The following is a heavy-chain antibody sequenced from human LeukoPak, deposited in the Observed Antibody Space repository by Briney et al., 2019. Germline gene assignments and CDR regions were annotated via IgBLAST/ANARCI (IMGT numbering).Heavy chain of an antibody. CDR2: IIPIFGTA. V-gene: IGHV1-69*13. Sequence: SVKVSCKASGGTFSSYAISWVRQAPGQGLEWMGGIIPIFGTANYAQKFQGRVTITADESTSTAYMELSSLRSEDTAVYYCAVREETGFWSGYKPSSFDYWGQGTLVTVSS. CDR1: GGTFSSYA. D-gene: IGHD3-3*01. CDR3: AVREETGFWSGYKPSSFDY. J-gene: IGHJ4*02.